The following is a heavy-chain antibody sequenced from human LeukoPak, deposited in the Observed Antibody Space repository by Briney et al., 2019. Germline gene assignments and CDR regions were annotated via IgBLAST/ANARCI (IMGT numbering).Heavy chain of an antibody. CDR1: GGTFSSYA. CDR2: IIPIFGTA. V-gene: IGHV1-69*13. Sequence: EASVKVSCKASGGTFSSYAISWVRQAPGQGLEWIGGIIPIFGTANYAQKFQGRVTITADESTSTAYMELSSLRSEDTAVYYCARGKSYYDSSGYYRLSPAFDIWGQGTMVTVSS. J-gene: IGHJ3*02. CDR3: ARGKSYYDSSGYYRLSPAFDI. D-gene: IGHD3-22*01.